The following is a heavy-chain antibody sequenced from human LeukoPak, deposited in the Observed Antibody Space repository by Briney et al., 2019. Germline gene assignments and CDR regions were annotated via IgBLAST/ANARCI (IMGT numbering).Heavy chain of an antibody. D-gene: IGHD2-21*02. CDR2: IYYSGST. CDR1: GGSISSSSYY. CDR3: ASGRGGGDSIDY. V-gene: IGHV4-39*01. J-gene: IGHJ4*02. Sequence: SETLSLTCTVSGGSISSSSYYWGWIRQPPGKGLEGIGSIYYSGSTYYNPSLKSRVTISVDTSKNQFSLKLSSVTAADTAVYYCASGRGGGDSIDYWGQGTLVTVSS.